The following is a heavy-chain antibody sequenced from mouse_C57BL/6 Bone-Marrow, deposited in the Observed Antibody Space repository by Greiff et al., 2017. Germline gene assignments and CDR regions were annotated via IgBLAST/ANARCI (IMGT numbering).Heavy chain of an antibody. Sequence: VKLMESGPELVKPGASVKLSCKASGYTFTSYDINWVKQRPGQGLEWIGWIYPRDGSTKYNEKFKGKATLTVDTSSSTAYMELHSRTSDDSAVYFCARLEFDGSSGDWYFDVWGTGTTVTVSS. CDR3: ARLEFDGSSGDWYFDV. CDR1: GYTFTSYD. V-gene: IGHV1-85*01. J-gene: IGHJ1*03. D-gene: IGHD1-1*01. CDR2: IYPRDGST.